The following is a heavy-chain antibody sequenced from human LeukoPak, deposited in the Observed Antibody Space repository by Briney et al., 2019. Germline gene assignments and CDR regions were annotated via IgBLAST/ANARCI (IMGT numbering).Heavy chain of an antibody. CDR2: ISYDGGNK. D-gene: IGHD1-26*01. J-gene: IGHJ4*02. CDR1: GFTFSSYA. Sequence: PGGSLRLSCAASGFTFSSYAMHWVRQAPGKGLEWVAVISYDGGNKYYADSVKGRFTISRDNSKNTLYLQMNSLRAEDTAVYYCAREDYFSGSYYFYFDYWGQGTLVTASS. CDR3: AREDYFSGSYYFYFDY. V-gene: IGHV3-30*04.